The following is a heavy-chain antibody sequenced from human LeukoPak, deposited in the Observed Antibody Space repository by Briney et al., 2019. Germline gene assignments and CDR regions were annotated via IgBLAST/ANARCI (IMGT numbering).Heavy chain of an antibody. J-gene: IGHJ4*02. CDR3: ARGLRGRIAARGCYFDY. D-gene: IGHD6-6*01. CDR1: GGSFSGYY. CDR2: INHSGST. V-gene: IGHV4-34*01. Sequence: SETLSLTCAVYGGSFSGYYWSWIRQPPGKGLEWIGEINHSGSTNYNPSLKSRVTISVDTSKNQFSLKLSSVTAADTAVYYCARGLRGRIAARGCYFDYWGVGTLVTVSS.